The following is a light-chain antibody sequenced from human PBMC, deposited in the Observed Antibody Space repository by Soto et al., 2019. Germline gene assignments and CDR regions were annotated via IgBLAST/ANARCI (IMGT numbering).Light chain of an antibody. Sequence: EIVMTQSPASLSVSPGESVTLSCRASQSVASNLAWYQQKSGQAPRLLIYGTSTRATGVPDRFSGSGSGTDFTLTISSLQAADFAVYHCQHYNNWPITFGQGTRLEIK. CDR2: GTS. J-gene: IGKJ5*01. CDR1: QSVASN. CDR3: QHYNNWPIT. V-gene: IGKV3-15*01.